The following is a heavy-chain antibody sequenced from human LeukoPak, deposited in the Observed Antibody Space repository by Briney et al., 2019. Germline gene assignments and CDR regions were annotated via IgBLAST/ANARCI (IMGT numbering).Heavy chain of an antibody. CDR2: ISGDGGSL. J-gene: IGHJ3*02. D-gene: IGHD3-16*01. V-gene: IGHV3-43*02. Sequence: GGSLRLSCAASGFTFDDYAMHWVRQAPGKGLEWVSLISGDGGSLYYADSVKGRFTISRDNSKNSLYLQMNSLRTEDTALFYCAKVFLLMGGGAFDIWGQGTMVTVS. CDR3: AKVFLLMGGGAFDI. CDR1: GFTFDDYA.